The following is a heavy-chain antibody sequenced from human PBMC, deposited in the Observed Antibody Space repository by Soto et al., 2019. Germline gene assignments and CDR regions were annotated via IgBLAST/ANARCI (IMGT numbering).Heavy chain of an antibody. V-gene: IGHV4-31*03. Sequence: SETLSLTCTVSGGSVSRGGYYCNWIRQHPGKGLEWIGYNHYTGSTFYNPSLKSRITISVDTSKNQFSLKLSSVTAADTAVYYCATGDLTAGELFFDYWGQGALVTVSS. CDR2: NHYTGST. CDR3: ATGDLTAGELFFDY. J-gene: IGHJ4*02. D-gene: IGHD3-10*01. CDR1: GGSVSRGGYY.